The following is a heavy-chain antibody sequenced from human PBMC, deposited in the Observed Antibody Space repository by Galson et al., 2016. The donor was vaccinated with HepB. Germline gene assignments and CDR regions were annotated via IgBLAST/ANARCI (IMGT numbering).Heavy chain of an antibody. J-gene: IGHJ4*02. D-gene: IGHD1-26*01. CDR3: AKDIWDQVGLGFDY. V-gene: IGHV3-23*01. CDR1: GFTFSRYA. Sequence: SLRLSCAASGFTFSRYAMSWVRQAPGKGLEWVSLISGTGDNTYYSDSVKGRFTVSRDNSRNTLFLQMNSLRAEDTALYYCAKDIWDQVGLGFDYWGQGNLVTVSS. CDR2: ISGTGDNT.